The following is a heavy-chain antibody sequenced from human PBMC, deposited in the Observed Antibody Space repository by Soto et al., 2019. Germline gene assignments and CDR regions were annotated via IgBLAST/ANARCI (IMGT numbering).Heavy chain of an antibody. J-gene: IGHJ6*02. CDR3: AREGGNRYYYYGMDV. CDR2: TYYRSKWYN. V-gene: IGHV6-1*01. D-gene: IGHD1-26*01. Sequence: QVQLQQSGPGLVKPSQTLSLTCAISGDSVSSNSAAWNWIRQSPSRGLEWLGRTYYRSKWYNDYAVSFKNRITTNPDKSTNHFSPQLNSVAPEDTAVYYCAREGGNRYYYYGMDVWGQGTTVTVSS. CDR1: GDSVSSNSAA.